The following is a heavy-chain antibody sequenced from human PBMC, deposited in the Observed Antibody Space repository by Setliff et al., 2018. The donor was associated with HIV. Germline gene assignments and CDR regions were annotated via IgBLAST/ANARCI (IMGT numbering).Heavy chain of an antibody. V-gene: IGHV3-49*04. D-gene: IGHD5-18*01. Sequence: GGSLGLSCAASGFTFGDYAMNWVRQTPGKGLEWVGFIGSKAYGGTTEYAASVKGRFTISRDDSKSIAYLQMNSLKTEDTAVYYCTRLRGYSYGLASYYYYYMDVWGKGTTVTVSS. CDR2: IGSKAYGGTT. J-gene: IGHJ6*03. CDR1: GFTFGDYA. CDR3: TRLRGYSYGLASYYYYYMDV.